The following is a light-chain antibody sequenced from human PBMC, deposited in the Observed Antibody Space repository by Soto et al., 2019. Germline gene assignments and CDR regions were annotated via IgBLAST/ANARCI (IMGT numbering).Light chain of an antibody. CDR2: GAS. CDR1: QSVTGTY. Sequence: EIVLTQSPGTLSLSPGERATLYCRASQSVTGTYLAWFQQKPGQAPRLLIYGASTRATGIPARFSGSGSGAEFTLTISSLQSEDFAVYYCQQYNNWPPWTFGQGTKVDIK. CDR3: QQYNNWPPWT. J-gene: IGKJ1*01. V-gene: IGKV3-15*01.